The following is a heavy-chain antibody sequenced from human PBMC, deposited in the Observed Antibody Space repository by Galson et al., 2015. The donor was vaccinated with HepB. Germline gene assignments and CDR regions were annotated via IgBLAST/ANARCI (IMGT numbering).Heavy chain of an antibody. D-gene: IGHD3-16*01. CDR2: ISYDGSNK. V-gene: IGHV3-30*03. CDR3: ARDWGHQPQYYYYGMDV. CDR1: GFTFSNYG. Sequence: SLRLSCAASGFTFSNYGMFWVCQAPGKGLEWVAVISYDGSNKYYADSVKGRFTISKDNSKNTLYLQMNSLRAEDTAVYYCARDWGHQPQYYYYGMDVWGQGTTVTVSS. J-gene: IGHJ6*02.